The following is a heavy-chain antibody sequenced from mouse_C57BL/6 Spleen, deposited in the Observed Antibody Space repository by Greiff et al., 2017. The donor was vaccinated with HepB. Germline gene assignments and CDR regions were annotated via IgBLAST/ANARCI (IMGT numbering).Heavy chain of an antibody. J-gene: IGHJ4*01. D-gene: IGHD1-1*01. CDR1: GYAFTNYL. V-gene: IGHV1-54*01. Sequence: QVQLQQSGAELVRPGTSVKVSCKASGYAFTNYLIEWVKQRPGQGLEWIGVINPGSGGTNYNEKFKGKATLTADKSSSTAYMQLSSLTSEDSAVYFCARGGYYYGSRYAMDYWGQGTSVTVSS. CDR3: ARGGYYYGSRYAMDY. CDR2: INPGSGGT.